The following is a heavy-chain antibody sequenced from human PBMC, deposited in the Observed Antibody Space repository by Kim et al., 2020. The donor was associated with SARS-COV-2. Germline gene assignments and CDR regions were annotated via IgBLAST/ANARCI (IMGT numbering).Heavy chain of an antibody. CDR1: GFTFSSYS. V-gene: IGHV3-21*01. Sequence: GGSLRLSCAASGFTFSSYSMNWVRQAPGKGLEWVSSISSSSSYIYYADSVKGRFTISRDNAKNSLYLQMNSLRAEDTAVYYCAREYSADYDYVWGSAGHYYFDYWGQGTLVTVSS. CDR2: ISSSSSYI. D-gene: IGHD3-16*01. CDR3: AREYSADYDYVWGSAGHYYFDY. J-gene: IGHJ4*02.